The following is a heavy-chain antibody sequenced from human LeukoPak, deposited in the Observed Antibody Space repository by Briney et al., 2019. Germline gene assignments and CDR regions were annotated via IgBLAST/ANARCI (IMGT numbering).Heavy chain of an antibody. Sequence: PSETLSLTCTVSGGSISSGSYYWSWIRQPAGKGLEWIGRIDTSGNTNYKPSLKSRVTMSVDTSKNQFSLKLSSVTAADTAMYYCAREDAVSSDDAFDLWGQGTMVTVS. J-gene: IGHJ3*01. D-gene: IGHD6-19*01. CDR2: IDTSGNT. V-gene: IGHV4-61*02. CDR1: GGSISSGSYY. CDR3: AREDAVSSDDAFDL.